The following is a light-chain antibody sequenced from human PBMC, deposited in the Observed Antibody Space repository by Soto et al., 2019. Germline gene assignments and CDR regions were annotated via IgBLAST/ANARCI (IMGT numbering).Light chain of an antibody. Sequence: TQPASVSGSPGQSITISCTGTSSDVGGYNYVSWYQQHPGKAPKLMIYDVSNRPSGVSNRFSGSKSGNTASLTISGLQPEDEADYYCSSYTTSNTRQIVFGTGTKVTVL. CDR3: SSYTTSNTRQIV. CDR1: SSDVGGYNY. V-gene: IGLV2-14*01. CDR2: DVS. J-gene: IGLJ1*01.